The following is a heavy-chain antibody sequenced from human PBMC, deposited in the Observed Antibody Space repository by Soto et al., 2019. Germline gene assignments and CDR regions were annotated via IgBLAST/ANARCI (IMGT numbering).Heavy chain of an antibody. V-gene: IGHV4-34*01. CDR2: INHSGST. CDR1: GGSFSGYY. D-gene: IGHD6-13*01. CDR3: ARPAGIASYYFDY. J-gene: IGHJ4*02. Sequence: SETLSLTCAVYGGSFSGYYWSWIRQPPGKGLEWIGEINHSGSTNYNPSLKSRVTISVDTSKNQFSLKLSSVTAADTAVYYCARPAGIASYYFDYWGQGTLVTVSS.